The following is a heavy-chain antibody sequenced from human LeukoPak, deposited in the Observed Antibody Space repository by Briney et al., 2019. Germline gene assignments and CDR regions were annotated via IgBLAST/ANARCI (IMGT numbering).Heavy chain of an antibody. D-gene: IGHD3-22*01. V-gene: IGHV4-30-2*01. Sequence: PSETLSLTCTVSGGSISGYYWSWIRQPPGKGLEWIGYIYHSGSTYYNPSLKSRVTISVDRSKNQFSLKLSSVTAADTAVYYCARSSGFYDSSGYGIWGQGTMVTVSS. J-gene: IGHJ3*02. CDR2: IYHSGST. CDR3: ARSSGFYDSSGYGI. CDR1: GGSISGYY.